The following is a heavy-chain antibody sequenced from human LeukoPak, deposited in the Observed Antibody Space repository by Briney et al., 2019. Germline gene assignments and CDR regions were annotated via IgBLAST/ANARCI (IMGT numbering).Heavy chain of an antibody. CDR1: GFTFDDYA. CDR2: ISWNSGSI. D-gene: IGHD6-19*01. V-gene: IGHV3-9*01. J-gene: IGHJ4*02. Sequence: PGGSLRLSCAASGFTFDDYAMHWVRQAPGKGLEWVSGISWNSGSIGYADSVKGRFTISRDNAKNSLYLQMNSLRAEDTALYYCAKDLFVYSSGWYPDYWGQGTLVTVSS. CDR3: AKDLFVYSSGWYPDY.